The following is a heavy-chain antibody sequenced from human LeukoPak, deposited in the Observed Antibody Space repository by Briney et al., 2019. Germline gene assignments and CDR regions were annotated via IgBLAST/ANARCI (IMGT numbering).Heavy chain of an antibody. CDR2: IKSKTDGGTT. V-gene: IGHV3-15*01. Sequence: GGSLRLSCAASGFTFSNAWMSWVRQAPGKGLEWVGRIKSKTDGGTTDYAAPVKGRFTISRDDSKNTLYLQMNSLKTEDTAVYYCTTDPYSSSWYQVLYYYYYGMDVWGQGTTVTVSS. CDR1: GFTFSNAW. D-gene: IGHD6-13*01. CDR3: TTDPYSSSWYQVLYYYYYGMDV. J-gene: IGHJ6*02.